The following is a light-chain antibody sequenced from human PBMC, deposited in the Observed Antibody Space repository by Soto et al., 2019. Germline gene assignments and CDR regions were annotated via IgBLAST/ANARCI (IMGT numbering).Light chain of an antibody. Sequence: EIVMTQSPTTLSVSPGDGATLSCRASQSVDSKLAWYQQRPGQAPRLLIYSASTRATGIPARFSGSGSGTDFTLTITRLEPEDFAVYYCQQHGFSPITFGQGTRLEIK. V-gene: IGKV3-15*01. CDR3: QQHGFSPIT. J-gene: IGKJ5*01. CDR1: QSVDSK. CDR2: SAS.